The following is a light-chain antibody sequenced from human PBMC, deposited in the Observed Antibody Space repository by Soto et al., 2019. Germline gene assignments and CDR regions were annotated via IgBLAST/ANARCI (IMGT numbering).Light chain of an antibody. CDR2: GSS. J-gene: IGKJ5*01. CDR3: QQYGSSPIT. V-gene: IGKV3-20*01. CDR1: QSITSSN. Sequence: EIVLTQSPGTLSLSPGERATLSCRASQSITSSNLAWNQQKPGQAPRLLIYGSSSRATGTPDRFSGSGSGTDFTLTISRLEPQDFAVYYCQQYGSSPITFGQGTRLEIK.